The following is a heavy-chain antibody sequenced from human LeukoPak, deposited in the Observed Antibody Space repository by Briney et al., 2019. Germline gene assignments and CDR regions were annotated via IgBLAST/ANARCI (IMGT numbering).Heavy chain of an antibody. V-gene: IGHV5-10-1*01. CDR3: ARLSRGDYYGSGRHFDY. CDR1: GYSFTSYW. CDR2: IDPSDSYT. Sequence: GESLKISCEGSGYSFTSYWISWVREMPGKGLEWMGRIDPSDSYTDNSPSFQGHVTISADKSISTAYLQWSSLKASDTAMYYCARLSRGDYYGSGRHFDYWGQGTLVTVSS. D-gene: IGHD3-10*01. J-gene: IGHJ4*02.